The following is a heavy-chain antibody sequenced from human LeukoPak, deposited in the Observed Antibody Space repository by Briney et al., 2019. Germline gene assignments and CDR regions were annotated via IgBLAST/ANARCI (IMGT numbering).Heavy chain of an antibody. J-gene: IGHJ6*02. Sequence: SETLSLTCAVYGGSFSGYYWSWIRRPPGKGLEWIGEVNNSGSTNYNPSLKSRVTISVDTSKNQFSLKLSSVTAADTAVYYCARGEDIVVVPAAMIYYGMDVWGQGTTVTVSS. CDR1: GGSFSGYY. V-gene: IGHV4-34*01. D-gene: IGHD2-2*01. CDR3: ARGEDIVVVPAAMIYYGMDV. CDR2: VNNSGST.